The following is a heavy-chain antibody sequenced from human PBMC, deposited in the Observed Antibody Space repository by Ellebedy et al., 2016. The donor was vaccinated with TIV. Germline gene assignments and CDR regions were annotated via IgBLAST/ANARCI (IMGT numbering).Heavy chain of an antibody. CDR2: TYYRSKWYN. CDR1: GDSVSSNTAA. D-gene: IGHD6-19*01. CDR3: ARDSTAVPGKPRFDS. V-gene: IGHV6-1*01. Sequence: SQTLSLTCAISGDSVSSNTAAWNWSRQSPSRGLEWLGRTYYRSKWYNDYAVSVKSRIIVNPDTSKNQFSLQLNSVTPEDTAVYYCARDSTAVPGKPRFDSWGQGTLVTVSS. J-gene: IGHJ4*02.